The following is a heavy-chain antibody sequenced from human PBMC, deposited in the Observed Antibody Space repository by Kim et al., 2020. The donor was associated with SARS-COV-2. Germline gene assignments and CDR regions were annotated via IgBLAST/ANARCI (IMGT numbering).Heavy chain of an antibody. CDR2: IYYSGST. D-gene: IGHD5-18*01. Sequence: SETLSLTCTVSGGSISSSSYYWGWIRQPPGKGLEWIGSIYYSGSTYYNPSLKSRVTISVDTSKNQFSLKLSSVTAADTAVYYCARDGSYGPFDYWGQRTLVTVSS. V-gene: IGHV4-39*07. J-gene: IGHJ4*02. CDR1: GGSISSSSYY. CDR3: ARDGSYGPFDY.